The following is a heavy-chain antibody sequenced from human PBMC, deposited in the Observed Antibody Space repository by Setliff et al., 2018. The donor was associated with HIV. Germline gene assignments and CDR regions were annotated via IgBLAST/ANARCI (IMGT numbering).Heavy chain of an antibody. J-gene: IGHJ4*02. D-gene: IGHD4-17*01. CDR1: GYTFTNYA. CDR2: IDTNTGNP. Sequence: VASVKVSCKASGYTFTNYAMNWLRQAPGQGLEWMGWIDTNTGNPTYAQGFTGRFVFSLDTSVSTAFLQISTLKAEDTAVYYCARLSPYGDYLLFQYWGQGTQVTV. CDR3: ARLSPYGDYLLFQY. V-gene: IGHV7-4-1*02.